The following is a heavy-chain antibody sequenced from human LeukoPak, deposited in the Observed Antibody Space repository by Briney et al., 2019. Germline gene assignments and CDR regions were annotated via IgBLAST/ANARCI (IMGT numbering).Heavy chain of an antibody. J-gene: IGHJ5*02. CDR1: GYTFTGYY. V-gene: IGHV1-2*02. D-gene: IGHD2-21*02. Sequence: ASVNVACKASGYTFTGYYMHWVRQAPGQGLEWMGWINPNSGGTNYAQKFQGRVTMTRDTSISTAYMELSRLRSDDTAVYYCARGRYCGGDCYTDWFDPWGQGTLVTVSS. CDR3: ARGRYCGGDCYTDWFDP. CDR2: INPNSGGT.